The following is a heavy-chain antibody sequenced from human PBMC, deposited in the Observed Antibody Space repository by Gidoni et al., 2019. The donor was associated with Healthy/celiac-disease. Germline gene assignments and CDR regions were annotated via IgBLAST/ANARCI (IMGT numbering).Heavy chain of an antibody. D-gene: IGHD6-6*01. CDR2: IYPGDSDT. CDR1: GYSFTSSG. J-gene: IGHJ6*03. CDR3: ARHLTSSSHPIYYYYYMDV. Sequence: EVQLVQSGAEVKTPGESLKISCKGSGYSFTSSGIGWVRQMPGKGLEWMGIIYPGDSDTRYSPSFQGQVTISADKSISTAYLQWSSLKASDTAMYYCARHLTSSSHPIYYYYYMDVWGKGTTVTVSS. V-gene: IGHV5-51*01.